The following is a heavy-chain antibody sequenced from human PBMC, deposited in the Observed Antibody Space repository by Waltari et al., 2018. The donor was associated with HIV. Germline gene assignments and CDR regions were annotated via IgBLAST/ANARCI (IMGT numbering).Heavy chain of an antibody. CDR3: ARGPTRYYFDN. Sequence: ESGPGLVKPSETLSLTCTVSGGSITSYYWSWIRQPPGKGLEWIGYIYYSGSTNYNPSLKSRVTISVDTSKNQFSLNVTSVTAVDTAVYYCARGPTRYYFDNWGQGTLVTVSS. D-gene: IGHD2-2*01. V-gene: IGHV4-59*01. CDR2: IYYSGST. J-gene: IGHJ4*02. CDR1: GGSITSYY.